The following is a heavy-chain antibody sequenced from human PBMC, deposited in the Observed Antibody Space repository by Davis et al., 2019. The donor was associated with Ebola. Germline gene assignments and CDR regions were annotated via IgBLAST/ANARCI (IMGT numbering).Heavy chain of an antibody. CDR3: ARDWEQYGLDV. V-gene: IGHV3-7*01. Sequence: GESLKISCRASGFTLNNYWINWVRQAPGKGLEWVANINHDGSEKDYVGSVKGRFTISRDSAKNSLCLHMNSLRTEDTAVYYCARDWEQYGLDVWGKGATVIVSS. D-gene: IGHD1-26*01. CDR2: INHDGSEK. CDR1: GFTLNNYW. J-gene: IGHJ6*04.